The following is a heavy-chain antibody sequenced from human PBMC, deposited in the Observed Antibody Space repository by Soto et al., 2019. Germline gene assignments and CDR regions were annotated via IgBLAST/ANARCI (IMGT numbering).Heavy chain of an antibody. D-gene: IGHD5-18*01. J-gene: IGHJ5*02. Sequence: QVQLQQWGAGLLKPSETLSLTCAVHGGSFTDYTWSWIRQPPGKGLEWIGEIDPTRAAFYSPSRESRVSLSVATSKTQFSLILTSVTAADTAMYFCATGSDTPPLNNRKWFDPWGQGTLVIVSS. CDR3: ATGSDTPPLNNRKWFDP. CDR2: IDPTRAA. V-gene: IGHV4-34*02. CDR1: GGSFTDYT.